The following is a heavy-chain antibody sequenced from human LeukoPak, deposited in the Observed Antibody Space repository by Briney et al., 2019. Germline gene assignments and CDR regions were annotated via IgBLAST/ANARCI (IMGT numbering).Heavy chain of an antibody. Sequence: QTGGSLRLSCAAFGFTFSSYEMNWVGQAPGKGLEWVSAISGSGGSTYYADSVKGRFTISRDNSKNPLYLQMNSLRAEDTAVYYCAKEWFGDYLAGVFYWGQGTLVTVSS. CDR1: GFTFSSYE. CDR3: AKEWFGDYLAGVFY. D-gene: IGHD3-10*01. V-gene: IGHV3-23*01. CDR2: ISGSGGST. J-gene: IGHJ4*02.